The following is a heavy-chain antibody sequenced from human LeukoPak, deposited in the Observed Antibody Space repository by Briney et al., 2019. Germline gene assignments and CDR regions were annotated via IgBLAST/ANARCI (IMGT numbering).Heavy chain of an antibody. V-gene: IGHV3-30*02. CDR3: AKRDLTTEFDY. Sequence: GGSLRLSCVASGFTFSNYGMHWVRQAPGKGLEWVALIQPDGNDKYYADSVKGRFTISRDNSKNTLSLQMNSLRTDDTAVYYCAKRDLTTEFDYWGQGTLVTVSS. CDR2: IQPDGNDK. CDR1: GFTFSNYG. J-gene: IGHJ4*02. D-gene: IGHD4-17*01.